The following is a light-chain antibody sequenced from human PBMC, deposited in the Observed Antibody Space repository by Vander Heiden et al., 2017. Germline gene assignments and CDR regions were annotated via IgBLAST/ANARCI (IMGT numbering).Light chain of an antibody. V-gene: IGLV5-45*03. CDR3: MSWHSSAWV. CDR1: SGINVGTYR. CDR2: YKSDSDK. Sequence: QAVLTPPSSLSASPGASASLTCTLRSGINVGTYRIYWYQQKPGSPPQYLLRYKSDSDKQQGSGVPSRFSGSKDASANAGILLISGLQSEDEADYDCMSWHSSAWVVGGGTKLTVL. J-gene: IGLJ3*02.